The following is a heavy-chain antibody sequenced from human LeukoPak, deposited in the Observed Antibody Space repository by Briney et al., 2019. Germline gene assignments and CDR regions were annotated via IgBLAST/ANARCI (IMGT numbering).Heavy chain of an antibody. CDR1: GGSFSDYY. Sequence: SETLSLTCAVYGGSFSDYYWSWIRQPPGKGLEYIGEINHSGITNYNPSLKSRVTISVDTSKNQFSLKLSSVTAADTAVYYCAGNRGYSYGYRAYFDYWGQGTLVTVSS. CDR2: INHSGIT. CDR3: AGNRGYSYGYRAYFDY. D-gene: IGHD5-18*01. V-gene: IGHV4-34*01. J-gene: IGHJ4*02.